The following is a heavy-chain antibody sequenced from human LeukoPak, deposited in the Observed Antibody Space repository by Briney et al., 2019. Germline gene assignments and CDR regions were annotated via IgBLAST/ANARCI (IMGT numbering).Heavy chain of an antibody. CDR1: GYTFTSYD. J-gene: IGHJ6*03. V-gene: IGHV1-8*01. Sequence: GASVKVSCKASGYTFTSYDINWVRQATGQGLEWMGWMNPNSGNTGYAQKFQGRVTMTRNTSISTAYMELSSLRSEDTAVYYCARAGTTMVRGDTYYYYMDVWGKGTTVTVSS. CDR3: ARAGTTMVRGDTYYYYMDV. D-gene: IGHD3-10*01. CDR2: MNPNSGNT.